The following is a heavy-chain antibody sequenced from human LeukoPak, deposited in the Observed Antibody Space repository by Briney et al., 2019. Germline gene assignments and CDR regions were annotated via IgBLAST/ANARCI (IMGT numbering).Heavy chain of an antibody. J-gene: IGHJ3*02. D-gene: IGHD2-15*01. Sequence: SVKVSCKASGGTFSSYAISWVRQAPGQGLEWMGGIIPIFGTANYAQKFQGRVTITTDESTSTAYMELSSLRSEDTAVYYCARSETQDIVVVVDAFDIWGQGTMLTVSS. CDR2: IIPIFGTA. CDR1: GGTFSSYA. V-gene: IGHV1-69*05. CDR3: ARSETQDIVVVVDAFDI.